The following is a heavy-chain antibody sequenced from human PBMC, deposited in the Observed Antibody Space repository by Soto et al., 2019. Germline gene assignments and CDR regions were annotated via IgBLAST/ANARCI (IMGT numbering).Heavy chain of an antibody. J-gene: IGHJ3*02. CDR1: GGSISSGDYY. Sequence: SETLSLTCTVSGGSISSGDYYWSWIRQPPGKGLEWIGYIYYSGSTYYNPSLKSRVTISVDTSKNQFSLKLSSVTAADTAVYYCARPAAGHTNAFDIWGQGTMVTVSS. CDR2: IYYSGST. D-gene: IGHD6-19*01. CDR3: ARPAAGHTNAFDI. V-gene: IGHV4-30-4*01.